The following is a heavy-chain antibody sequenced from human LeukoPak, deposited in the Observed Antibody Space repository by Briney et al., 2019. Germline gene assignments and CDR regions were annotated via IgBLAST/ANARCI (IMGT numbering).Heavy chain of an antibody. CDR3: ATLTVASSFDY. D-gene: IGHD6-19*01. Sequence: GGSLRLSCAASGFTFSSFGMHWVRQAPGKGLEWVAFIRYDGNNKNYGDSVKGRFTISRDNSKNTLYLQMNSLRAEDTAVYYCATLTVASSFDYWGQGTLVTVSS. V-gene: IGHV3-30*02. CDR1: GFTFSSFG. CDR2: IRYDGNNK. J-gene: IGHJ4*02.